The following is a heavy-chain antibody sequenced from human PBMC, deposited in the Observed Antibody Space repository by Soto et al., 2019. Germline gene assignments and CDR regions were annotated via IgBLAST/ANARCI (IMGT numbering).Heavy chain of an antibody. CDR2: IIPIFGTA. J-gene: IGHJ2*01. CDR3: ARGNHRWLQLWYFDL. V-gene: IGHV1-69*12. D-gene: IGHD5-12*01. CDR1: GGTFSSST. Sequence: QVQLVQSGAEVKKPGSSVTVSCKASGGTFSSSTISWVRQAPGQGLEWMGGIIPIFGTANYAQKFQGRVTITADESTSPAYMELSSLRSEDTAVYYCARGNHRWLQLWYFDLWGRGTLVTVSS.